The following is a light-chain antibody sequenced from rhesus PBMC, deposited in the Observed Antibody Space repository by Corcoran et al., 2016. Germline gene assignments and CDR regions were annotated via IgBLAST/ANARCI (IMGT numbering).Light chain of an antibody. Sequence: DIQMTQSPSSLSASVGDKVTITCRASKGKSSWLAWYQQKPGKAPNLQIYKAPSLQSGVPSRFSGSGSGTDFPLPHSSLQPEAFATSSYLPYCSSWTFDPVTKLDIK. CDR3: LPYCSSWT. CDR2: KAP. J-gene: IGKJ3*01. CDR1: KGKSSW. V-gene: IGKV1-22*01.